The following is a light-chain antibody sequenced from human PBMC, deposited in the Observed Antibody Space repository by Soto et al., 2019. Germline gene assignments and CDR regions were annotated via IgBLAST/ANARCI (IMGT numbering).Light chain of an antibody. J-gene: IGLJ1*01. V-gene: IGLV2-14*03. CDR2: DVS. CDR1: SSDVGGFDH. Sequence: QSALTQPASVSGSPGQSITIFCTGASSDVGGFDHVSWYQQHPGKVPRLLIYDVSSRPSGVSDRFSGSKSGNTASLTISGLQAEDEADYYCNAFTTTNTYVFGTGTTVTVL. CDR3: NAFTTTNTYV.